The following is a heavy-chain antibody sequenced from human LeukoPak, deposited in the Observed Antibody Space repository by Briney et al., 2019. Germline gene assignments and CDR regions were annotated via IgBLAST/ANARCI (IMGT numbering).Heavy chain of an antibody. J-gene: IGHJ4*02. CDR3: ARALASGSSAFDY. CDR2: ISGSGGST. V-gene: IGHV3-23*01. D-gene: IGHD1-26*01. Sequence: GGSLRLSCAASGFTFSSYAMSWVRQAPGKGLEWVSAISGSGGSTYYADSVKGRFTISRDNSKNTLYLQMNSLRAEDTAVYYCARALASGSSAFDYWGQGTLVTVSS. CDR1: GFTFSSYA.